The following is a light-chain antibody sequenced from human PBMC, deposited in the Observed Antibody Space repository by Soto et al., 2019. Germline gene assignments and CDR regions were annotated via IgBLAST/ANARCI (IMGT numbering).Light chain of an antibody. V-gene: IGKV3-15*01. J-gene: IGKJ2*01. CDR2: DAS. CDR3: HQYNSWPPGT. Sequence: EFVLPQSPCTLSLSPGERATLSCSASQTVRNNYLAWYQQKPGQAPRLLIYDASSRATGIPARFSGSGSGTEFTLTISSLQSEDFALYYCHQYNSWPPGTFGQGSMVDIK. CDR1: QTVRNN.